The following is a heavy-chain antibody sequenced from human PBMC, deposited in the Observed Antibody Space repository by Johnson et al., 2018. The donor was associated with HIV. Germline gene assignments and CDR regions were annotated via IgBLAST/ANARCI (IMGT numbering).Heavy chain of an antibody. CDR2: ISWNSGSI. V-gene: IGHV3-9*01. CDR1: GFTFDDYA. CDR3: AKDKDGYYGSDDAFDI. J-gene: IGHJ3*02. D-gene: IGHD3-10*01. Sequence: VQLVESGGGLVQPGRYLRLSCAASGFTFDDYAMHWVRQAPGKGLEWVSGISWNSGSIGYADSVKGRFTISRDNAKNSLYLQMNSLRAEDTALYYCAKDKDGYYGSDDAFDIWGQGTMVTVSS.